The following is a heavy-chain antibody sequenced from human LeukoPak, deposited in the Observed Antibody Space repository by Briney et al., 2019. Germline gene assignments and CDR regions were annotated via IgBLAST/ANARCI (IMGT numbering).Heavy chain of an antibody. D-gene: IGHD3-22*01. CDR2: TKQDGSEK. Sequence: GGSLRLSCAASGFTFSSYWMSWVRQAPGKGLEWVANTKQDGSEKYYVDSVKGRFTISRDNAKNSLYLQMNSLRAEDTAVYYCARDFREITMIVVVPQTTYGMDVWGQGTTVTVSS. CDR3: ARDFREITMIVVVPQTTYGMDV. V-gene: IGHV3-7*01. CDR1: GFTFSSYW. J-gene: IGHJ6*02.